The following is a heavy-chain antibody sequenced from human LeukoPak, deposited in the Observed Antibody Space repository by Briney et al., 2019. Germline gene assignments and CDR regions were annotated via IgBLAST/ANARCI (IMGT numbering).Heavy chain of an antibody. CDR3: ARSTVRAVLLWFGESSFDY. Sequence: EPSETLSLTCTVSGGSISSYYWSWIRQPPGKGLEWIGYIYYSGSTNYNPSLKSRVTISVDTSNNQFSLKLSSVTAADTAVYYYARSTVRAVLLWFGESSFDYWGQGTLVTVSS. CDR1: GGSISSYY. CDR2: IYYSGST. V-gene: IGHV4-59*08. J-gene: IGHJ4*02. D-gene: IGHD3-10*01.